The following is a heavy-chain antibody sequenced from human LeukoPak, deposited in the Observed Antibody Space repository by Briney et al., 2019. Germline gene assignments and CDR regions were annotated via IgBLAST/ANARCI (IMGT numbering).Heavy chain of an antibody. CDR3: AKGGQQLVKDY. J-gene: IGHJ4*02. Sequence: ASVKVSCKASGYTFTSYYMHWVRQAPGQGLEWMGIINPSGGSTSYAQKFQGRVTMTRDTSTSTVCMELSSLRSEDTAVYYCAKGGQQLVKDYWGQGTLVTVSS. V-gene: IGHV1-46*01. CDR1: GYTFTSYY. CDR2: INPSGGST. D-gene: IGHD6-13*01.